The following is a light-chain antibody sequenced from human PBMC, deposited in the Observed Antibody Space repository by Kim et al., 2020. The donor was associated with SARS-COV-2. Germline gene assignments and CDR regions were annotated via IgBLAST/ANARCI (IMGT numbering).Light chain of an antibody. Sequence: DIQMTQSPSSLSASVGDRVTITCRASQSVSGWLNWYQQKPGKAPHLLIYRTSTLQSGVPPRFSGSASGTDFTLTISSLQPEDFATYYCQQSYNFPRTFGQGTTVDI. V-gene: IGKV1-39*01. CDR3: QQSYNFPRT. CDR2: RTS. CDR1: QSVSGW. J-gene: IGKJ1*01.